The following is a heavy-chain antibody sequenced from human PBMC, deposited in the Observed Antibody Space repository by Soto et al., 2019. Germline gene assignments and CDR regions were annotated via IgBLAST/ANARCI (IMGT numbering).Heavy chain of an antibody. CDR2: MNGAATST. V-gene: IGHV3-23*05. CDR3: ARGGADHYNYGMDV. J-gene: IGHJ6*02. Sequence: QLSESGGGLLQPGGSLTLSCAASGFTLTTYAMTWVRQPPGRGLAWVSSMNGAATSTSYADSVKGRFTTSRDNSKNTLYLEMNSLRAEDTAVYYCARGGADHYNYGMDVWGQGTTVIVSS. D-gene: IGHD3-10*01. CDR1: GFTLTTYA.